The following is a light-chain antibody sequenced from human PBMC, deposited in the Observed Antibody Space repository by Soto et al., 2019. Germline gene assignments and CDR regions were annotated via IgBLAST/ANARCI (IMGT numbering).Light chain of an antibody. J-gene: IGKJ4*01. CDR2: GTS. V-gene: IGKV3-20*01. CDR1: QSVSSSY. CDR3: QQYGSSALT. Sequence: EIVLTQSPGTLSLSPGERATLSCWASQSVSSSYLVWYQQRPGQPPRLLIYGTSNRAAGIPDRFTGTGSGTDFTLTIYRLEPEDSAVYYCQQYGSSALTFGGGTKV.